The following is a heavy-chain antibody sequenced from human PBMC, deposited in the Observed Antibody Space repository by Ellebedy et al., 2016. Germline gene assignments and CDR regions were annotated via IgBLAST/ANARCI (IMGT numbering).Heavy chain of an antibody. CDR1: RFTVSRNY. J-gene: IGHJ4*02. V-gene: IGHV3-53*01. D-gene: IGHD1-26*01. Sequence: GGSLRLXXAASRFTVSRNYMSWVRQAPGKGLEWVSLISVGDNTYYADSVQGRFSISRDNSKNTLFLQMNTLRAEDTAVYYCARVWTPTSGNQRAMDYWGQGTLVTVSS. CDR2: ISVGDNT. CDR3: ARVWTPTSGNQRAMDY.